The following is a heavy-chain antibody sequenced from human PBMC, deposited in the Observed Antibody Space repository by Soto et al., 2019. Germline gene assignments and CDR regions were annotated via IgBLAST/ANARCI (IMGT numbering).Heavy chain of an antibody. Sequence: QVQLAESGGGLVKSGGSLTLSCSTSGFFFTDYFMSWIRQAPGKGLEWVSYISPSGDVTHYADSVKGRFTISRDNTKNSLFLQMSSLRDDDTAVYYCARQLELRVGAASHWGQGTRVSVSS. V-gene: IGHV3-11*01. J-gene: IGHJ4*02. CDR3: ARQLELRVGAASH. CDR2: ISPSGDVT. D-gene: IGHD1-26*01. CDR1: GFFFTDYF.